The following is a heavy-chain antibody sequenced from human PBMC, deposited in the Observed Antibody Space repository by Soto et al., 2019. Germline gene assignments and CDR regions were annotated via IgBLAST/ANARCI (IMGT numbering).Heavy chain of an antibody. Sequence: GGSLRLSCAASGFTFSSYAMSWVRQAPGKGLEWVSAISGSGGSTYYADSVKGRFTISRDNSKNTLYLHMNSLRAEDAAVYYCAKVGGYDISGYYYAAPDSWGQGTLVTVS. CDR1: GFTFSSYA. CDR3: AKVGGYDISGYYYAAPDS. J-gene: IGHJ4*02. CDR2: ISGSGGST. D-gene: IGHD3-22*01. V-gene: IGHV3-23*01.